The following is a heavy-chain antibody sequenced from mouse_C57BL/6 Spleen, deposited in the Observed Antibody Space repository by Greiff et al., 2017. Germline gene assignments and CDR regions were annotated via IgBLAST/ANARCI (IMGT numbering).Heavy chain of an antibody. CDR3: ARGYDYFDY. CDR1: GYTFTSYW. Sequence: VQLQQPGAELVMPGASVKLSCKASGYTFTSYWMHWVKQRPGQGLEWIGEIDPSDSYTNYNQKFKGKSTLTVDKSSSTAYMQLSSLTSEDSAVYYCARGYDYFDYWGQGTTLTVSS. D-gene: IGHD2-2*01. V-gene: IGHV1-69*01. CDR2: IDPSDSYT. J-gene: IGHJ2*01.